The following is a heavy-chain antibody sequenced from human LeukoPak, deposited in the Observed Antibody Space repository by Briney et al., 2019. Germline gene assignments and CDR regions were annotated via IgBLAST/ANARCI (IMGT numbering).Heavy chain of an antibody. CDR2: ISSSSSYI. Sequence: PGGILRLSCAASGFTFNTYSMHWVRQGPGKALEWVSSISSSSSYIYYANSVKGRFTISRDNAKNSVYLQMNSLRVEDTAVYYCARDRYGSSSDYWGQGTLVTVSS. CDR3: ARDRYGSSSDY. CDR1: GFTFNTYS. V-gene: IGHV3-21*01. D-gene: IGHD6-13*01. J-gene: IGHJ4*02.